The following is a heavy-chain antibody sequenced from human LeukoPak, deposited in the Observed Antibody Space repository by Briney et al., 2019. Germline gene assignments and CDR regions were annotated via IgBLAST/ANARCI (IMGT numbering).Heavy chain of an antibody. CDR1: GYTFTSYG. V-gene: IGHV1-18*01. CDR2: ISAYNGNT. J-gene: IGHJ5*02. D-gene: IGHD2-8*01. CDR3: ARVGYCTNGVCPNWFDP. Sequence: ASVKVSCKASGYTFTSYGISWVRQAPGQGLEWMGWISAYNGNTNYAQKLQGRVTMTTDTSTSTAHMELRSLRSDDTAVYYCARVGYCTNGVCPNWFDPWGQGTLVTVSS.